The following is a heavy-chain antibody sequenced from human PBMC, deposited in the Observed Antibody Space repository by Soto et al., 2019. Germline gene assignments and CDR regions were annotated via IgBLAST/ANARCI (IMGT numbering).Heavy chain of an antibody. CDR1: GFTFSSYA. Sequence: QVQLVESGGGVVQPGRSLRLSCAASGFTFSSYAMHWVRQAPDKGLEWVAVISYDGSNKYYADSVKGRFTISRDNSKNTLYLQMNSLRAEDTAVYYCAREGELSYYYYYYGMDVWGQGTTVTVSS. V-gene: IGHV3-30-3*01. J-gene: IGHJ6*02. D-gene: IGHD3-16*02. CDR3: AREGELSYYYYYYGMDV. CDR2: ISYDGSNK.